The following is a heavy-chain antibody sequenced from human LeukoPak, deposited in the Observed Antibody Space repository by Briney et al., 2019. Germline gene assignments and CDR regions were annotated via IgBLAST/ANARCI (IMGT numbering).Heavy chain of an antibody. J-gene: IGHJ4*02. V-gene: IGHV3-7*01. Sequence: GGSLRLSCAASGFTFSTYWMSWVRQAPGKGLEWVANIKQDGSDKYYVGSVKGRFTISRDNANNSLYLQMNSLRAEDTAVYYCARVNSESSVYRPFDSWGRGTLVTVSS. D-gene: IGHD3-22*01. CDR2: IKQDGSDK. CDR3: ARVNSESSVYRPFDS. CDR1: GFTFSTYW.